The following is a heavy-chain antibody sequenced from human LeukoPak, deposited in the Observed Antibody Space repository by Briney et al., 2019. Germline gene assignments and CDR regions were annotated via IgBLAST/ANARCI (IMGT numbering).Heavy chain of an antibody. CDR3: ARVVVVPAAIALGSYFDY. D-gene: IGHD2-2*01. V-gene: IGHV1-18*01. CDR2: ISAYNSAYNGNT. J-gene: IGHJ4*02. Sequence: ASVKVSCKASGYTFINYGITWVRQAPGQGLEWMGWISAYNSAYNGNTHYAQKLQGRVTMTTDTSTNTGYMELRSLRSDDTAVYYCARVVVVPAAIALGSYFDYWGQGTLVTVSS. CDR1: GYTFINYG.